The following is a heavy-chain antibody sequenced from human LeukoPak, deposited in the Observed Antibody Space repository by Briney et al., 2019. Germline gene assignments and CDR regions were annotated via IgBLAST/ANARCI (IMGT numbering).Heavy chain of an antibody. Sequence: GGSLRLSCAASGFSFNDAWMSWVRHAHGKGLEWVARIKRKTDGGTTDYAAPVKGRFTISRDDSKTSLYLQMNNLKTEDTAVYYCTTDTRRVVVPKWGQGTLVTVSS. J-gene: IGHJ4*02. D-gene: IGHD2-15*01. CDR1: GFSFNDAW. CDR2: IKRKTDGGTT. V-gene: IGHV3-15*01. CDR3: TTDTRRVVVPK.